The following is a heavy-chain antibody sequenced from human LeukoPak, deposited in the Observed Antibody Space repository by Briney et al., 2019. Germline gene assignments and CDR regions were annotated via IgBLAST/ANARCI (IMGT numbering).Heavy chain of an antibody. CDR1: GFTFSSYA. D-gene: IGHD2-21*01. CDR2: ISGSGGST. J-gene: IGHJ4*02. V-gene: IGHV3-23*01. CDR3: AKPFTRDSVGC. Sequence: GGPLRLSCAASGFTFSSYAMSWVRQAPGKGLEWVSAISGSGGSTYYADSVKGRFTISRDNSKNTLYLQMNSLRAEDTAVYYCAKPFTRDSVGCWGQGTLVTVSS.